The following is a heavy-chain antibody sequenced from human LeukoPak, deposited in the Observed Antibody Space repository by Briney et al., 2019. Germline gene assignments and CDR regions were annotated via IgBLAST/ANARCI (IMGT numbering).Heavy chain of an antibody. J-gene: IGHJ3*02. CDR2: ISAYNGKT. CDR1: GYTFTSYG. CDR3: ARPIGEHAFDI. Sequence: GTSVKVSCKASGYTFTSYGISWVRQAPGQGLEWMGWISAYNGKTIHAQKLQDRVTITTDTPTSTGYMELRSLISDDTAVYYCARPIGEHAFDIWGQGTMVTVSS. V-gene: IGHV1-18*01. D-gene: IGHD1-26*01.